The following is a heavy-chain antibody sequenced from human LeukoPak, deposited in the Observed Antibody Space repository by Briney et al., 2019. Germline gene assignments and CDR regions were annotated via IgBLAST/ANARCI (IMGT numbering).Heavy chain of an antibody. CDR2: ISWNSGSI. Sequence: GGSLRLSCAASGFTFDDYAMHWVRQAPGKGLEWVSGISWNSGSIGYADPVKGRFTISRDNAKNSLYLQMNSLRAEDTALYYCAKGGDFDYWGQGTLVTVSS. CDR3: AKGGDFDY. D-gene: IGHD3-16*01. V-gene: IGHV3-9*01. CDR1: GFTFDDYA. J-gene: IGHJ4*02.